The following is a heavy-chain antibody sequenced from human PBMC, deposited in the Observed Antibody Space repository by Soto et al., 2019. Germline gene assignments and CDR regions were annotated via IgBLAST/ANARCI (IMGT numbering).Heavy chain of an antibody. CDR1: GYPVTAYY. D-gene: IGHD3-3*01. V-gene: IGHV1-2*02. Sequence: QLHLVQSGAVVKKPGASVTVSCSASGYPVTAYYMHWVRQAPGRGLEWMGGINPATGAAKYTQTCQGRVTMARDTAARTVFMELSGLTSEDTAVFSCARGGGVGVAVSAAFEMWGQGTLVTVSS. CDR3: ARGGGVGVAVSAAFEM. CDR2: INPATGAA. J-gene: IGHJ3*02.